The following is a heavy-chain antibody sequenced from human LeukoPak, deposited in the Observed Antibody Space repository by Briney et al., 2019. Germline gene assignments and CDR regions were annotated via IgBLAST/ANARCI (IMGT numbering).Heavy chain of an antibody. CDR3: VKGGGRILRAMDV. J-gene: IGHJ6*04. Sequence: GGSLRLSCSASGFTFSSYAMHWVRQAPGKGLEYVSAISSNGGSTYYADSVEGRFTISRDNSKNTLYLQMSSLRAEDTAVYYCVKGGGRILRAMDVWGKGTTVTVSS. CDR1: GFTFSSYA. V-gene: IGHV3-64D*06. D-gene: IGHD3-16*01. CDR2: ISSNGGST.